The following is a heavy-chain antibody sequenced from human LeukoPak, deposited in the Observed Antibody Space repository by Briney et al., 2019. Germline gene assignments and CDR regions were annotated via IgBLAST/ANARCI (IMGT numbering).Heavy chain of an antibody. CDR2: ISSSSSYI. D-gene: IGHD3-10*01. CDR1: GFTLSSYN. CDR3: ARSELGYNYYYMDV. V-gene: IGHV3-21*01. J-gene: IGHJ6*03. Sequence: GGSLRLSCAAFGFTLSSYNMNWVRQAPGKGLGWASSISSSSSYIYYADSVKGRFTISRDNAKKSLYLQMNSLRVEDTAVYYCARSELGYNYYYMDVWGKGTTVTISS.